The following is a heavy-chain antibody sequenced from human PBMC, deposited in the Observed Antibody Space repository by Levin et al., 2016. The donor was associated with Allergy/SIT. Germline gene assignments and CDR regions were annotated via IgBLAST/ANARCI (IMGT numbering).Heavy chain of an antibody. CDR3: ARGEYDKWDSSVDYYYGMDV. D-gene: IGHD3-22*01. Sequence: WIRQPPGKGLEWVSGINWNGGSTGYADSVKGRFTISRDNAKNSLYLQMNSLRAEDTALYHCARGEYDKWDSSVDYYYGMDVWGQGTTVTVSS. V-gene: IGHV3-20*01. J-gene: IGHJ6*02. CDR2: INWNGGST.